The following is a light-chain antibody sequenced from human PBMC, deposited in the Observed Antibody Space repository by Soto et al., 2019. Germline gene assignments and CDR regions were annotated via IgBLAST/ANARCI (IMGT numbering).Light chain of an antibody. V-gene: IGLV2-8*01. J-gene: IGLJ1*01. CDR1: KNDIGVYDF. CDR3: KSYAGSNTYV. CDR2: EVV. Sequence: QSVLTQPPSASVSPAQSVTISCAGTKNDIGVYDFVSWYQHHPGKAPRLIIYEVVQRPSGVPDRFSGSKSGNTASLTVSGLQAADEADYFCKSYAGSNTYVFGSGTKVTVL.